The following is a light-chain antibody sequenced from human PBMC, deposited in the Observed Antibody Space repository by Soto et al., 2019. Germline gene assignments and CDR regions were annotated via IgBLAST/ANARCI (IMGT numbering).Light chain of an antibody. CDR3: QQYDSYPLT. Sequence: DIPMTQSPSTLSASVGDRVTITCRASQSIRSWLAWYQQKPGKAPNLLIYKASSLQSGVPSRFSGSGSGTEFTLSISSLQPDDFAAYYCQQYDSYPLTFGGGTKVEIK. J-gene: IGKJ4*01. V-gene: IGKV1-5*03. CDR1: QSIRSW. CDR2: KAS.